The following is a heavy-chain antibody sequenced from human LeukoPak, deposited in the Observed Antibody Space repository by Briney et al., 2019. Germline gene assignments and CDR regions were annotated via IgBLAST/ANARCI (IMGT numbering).Heavy chain of an antibody. V-gene: IGHV3-15*01. D-gene: IGHD3-10*01. CDR2: IKSKTEGGTT. J-gene: IGHJ4*02. Sequence: PGGSLRLSCEASGFTFSNAWMSWVRQAPGKGLEWVGRIKSKTEGGTTDYAGPVKGRFTMSRDDSKNTVYLEMMSLKSEDTAVYYCTTRSPASGSGTYYRSDYWGQGTLVTVSS. CDR3: TTRSPASGSGTYYRSDY. CDR1: GFTFSNAW.